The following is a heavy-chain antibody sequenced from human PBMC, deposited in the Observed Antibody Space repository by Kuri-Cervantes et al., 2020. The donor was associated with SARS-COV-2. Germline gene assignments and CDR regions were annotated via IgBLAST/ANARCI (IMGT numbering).Heavy chain of an antibody. CDR1: GFTFNSYA. V-gene: IGHV3-30-3*01. D-gene: IGHD2-15*01. CDR2: ISYDGSNK. J-gene: IGHJ6*02. Sequence: GGSLRLSCAASGFTFNSYAMHWVRQAPGKGLEWVAVISYDGSNKYYADSVKGRFTISRDNSKNTLYLQMNSLRAEDTAVYYCARAFVVVVAAWRTGMDVWGQGTTVTVSS. CDR3: ARAFVVVVAAWRTGMDV.